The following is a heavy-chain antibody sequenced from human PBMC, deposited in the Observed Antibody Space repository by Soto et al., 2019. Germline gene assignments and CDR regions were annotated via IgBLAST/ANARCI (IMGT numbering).Heavy chain of an antibody. V-gene: IGHV4-59*01. CDR2: ISYTGSA. J-gene: IGHJ6*02. CDR1: GGSINYSY. Sequence: SETLSLPCTVSGGSINYSYWTWIRQPPGKGLEWIGYISYTGSANYNASLKSRLTISVDTSKNQFSLKLSSVTAADTALYYCARVNYGDYYYGMDVWGQGTTVTVS. D-gene: IGHD4-17*01. CDR3: ARVNYGDYYYGMDV.